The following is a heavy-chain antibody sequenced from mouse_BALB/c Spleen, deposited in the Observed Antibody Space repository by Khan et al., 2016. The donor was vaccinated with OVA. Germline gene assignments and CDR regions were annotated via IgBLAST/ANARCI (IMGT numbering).Heavy chain of an antibody. CDR1: GFSLTNFV. CDR2: IWSDGRT. J-gene: IGHJ4*01. V-gene: IGHV2-6*02. CDR3: ARNSYPYAMDY. Sequence: QVQLKQSGPGLVAPSQILSITCTVSGFSLTNFVVHWVRHPPGTGLEWLVLIWSDGRTTYDSALKSRLSISKDNSKSQVFLTMNSLQTDDTAMYYCARNSYPYAMDYWGQGTSVTVSS.